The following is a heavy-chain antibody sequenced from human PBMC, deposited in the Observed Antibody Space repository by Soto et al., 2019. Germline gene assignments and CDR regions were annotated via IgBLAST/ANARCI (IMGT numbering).Heavy chain of an antibody. Sequence: GGSLRLSCAASGFTFSSYAMHWVRQAPGKGLEWVAVISYDGSNKYYADSVKGRFTISRDNSKNTLYLQMNSLRAEDTAVYYCARDRKGQWQYYYYGMDVWGQGTTVTV. D-gene: IGHD6-19*01. CDR3: ARDRKGQWQYYYYGMDV. J-gene: IGHJ6*02. CDR1: GFTFSSYA. CDR2: ISYDGSNK. V-gene: IGHV3-30-3*01.